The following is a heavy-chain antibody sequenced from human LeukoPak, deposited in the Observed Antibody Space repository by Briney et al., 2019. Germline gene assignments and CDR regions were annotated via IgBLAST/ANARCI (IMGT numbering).Heavy chain of an antibody. V-gene: IGHV3-7*01. J-gene: IGHJ4*02. CDR1: GFTFTRYW. Sequence: GGSLRLSCAASGFTFTRYWMSWVRLAPGKGLEWVANIKQDGSGKHYVDSVKGRFTISRDNAKNSLYLQMNSLRAEDTAVYYCARDRWGYSYGGDWGQGTLVTVSS. CDR3: ARDRWGYSYGGD. CDR2: IKQDGSGK. D-gene: IGHD5-18*01.